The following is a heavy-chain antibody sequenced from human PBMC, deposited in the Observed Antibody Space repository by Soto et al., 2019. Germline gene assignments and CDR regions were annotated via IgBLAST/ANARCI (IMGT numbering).Heavy chain of an antibody. J-gene: IGHJ4*02. CDR1: GYTFTSYG. Sequence: GASVKVSCKASGYTFTSYGISWVRQAPGQGLEWKGRISAYNGNTNYAQKLQGRVTMTTDTSTSTAYMVLRSLRFDDTAVYYCARGLGSSSWYFSDYWGQGTLVTVS. CDR2: ISAYNGNT. D-gene: IGHD6-13*01. V-gene: IGHV1-18*01. CDR3: ARGLGSSSWYFSDY.